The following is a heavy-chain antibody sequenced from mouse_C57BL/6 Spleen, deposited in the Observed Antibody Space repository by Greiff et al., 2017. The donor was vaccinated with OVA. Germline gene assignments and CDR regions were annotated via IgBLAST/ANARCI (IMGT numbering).Heavy chain of an antibody. V-gene: IGHV5-16*01. CDR3: ARDLAAYYDYEGGYFDY. CDR1: GFTFSDYY. J-gene: IGHJ2*01. CDR2: INYDGSST. D-gene: IGHD2-4*01. Sequence: EVMLVESEGGLVQPGSSMKLSCTASGFTFSDYYMAWVRQVPEKGLEWVANINYDGSSTYYLDSLKSRFIISRDNAKNILYLQMSSLKSEDTATYYCARDLAAYYDYEGGYFDYWGQGTTLTVSS.